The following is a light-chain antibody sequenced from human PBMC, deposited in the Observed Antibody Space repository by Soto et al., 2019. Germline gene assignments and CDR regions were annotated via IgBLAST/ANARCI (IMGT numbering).Light chain of an antibody. CDR1: QDISNF. V-gene: IGKV1-27*01. J-gene: IGKJ1*01. CDR3: QKYDSDPRT. CDR2: GSS. Sequence: DIQMTQSPSSLSASVGDRVTITCRASQDISNFLAWYQQKPGTVPKLLIYGSSTLHSGVPSRFSGSGSGTEFTLTISSLQPEDFATYYCQKYDSDPRTFGQGTKVDIK.